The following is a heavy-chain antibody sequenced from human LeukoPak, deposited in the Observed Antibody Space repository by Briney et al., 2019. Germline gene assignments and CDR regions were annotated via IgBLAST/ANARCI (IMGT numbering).Heavy chain of an antibody. Sequence: PGGSLRLSCAASGFTLDDYAMHWVRQAPGKGLEWVSLISGDGGSTYYADSVKGRFTISRDNSKNSLYLQMNSLRTEDTALYYCAKDREPGIAAAGEFDYWGQGTLVTVSS. CDR1: GFTLDDYA. J-gene: IGHJ4*02. V-gene: IGHV3-43*02. CDR2: ISGDGGST. D-gene: IGHD6-13*01. CDR3: AKDREPGIAAAGEFDY.